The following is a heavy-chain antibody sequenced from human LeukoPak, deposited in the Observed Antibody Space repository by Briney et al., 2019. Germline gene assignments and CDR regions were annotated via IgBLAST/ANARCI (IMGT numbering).Heavy chain of an antibody. CDR1: GFTFDDYG. J-gene: IGHJ4*02. D-gene: IGHD3-9*01. Sequence: GGSLRLSCAASGFTFDDYGMSWVRQAPGKGLEWVSGINWNGGSTGYADSVKGRFTISRDNAKNSLYLQMNSLRAEDTALYYCARVRYFDWPEYYFDYWGQGTLVTVSS. CDR3: ARVRYFDWPEYYFDY. V-gene: IGHV3-20*04. CDR2: INWNGGST.